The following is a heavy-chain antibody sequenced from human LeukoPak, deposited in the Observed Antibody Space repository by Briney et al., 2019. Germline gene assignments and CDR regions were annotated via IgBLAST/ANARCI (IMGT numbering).Heavy chain of an antibody. CDR2: TYYRSKWYN. Sequence: SQTLSLTCAISGDSVSSNIPVWSWIRQSPSRGLEWLGRTYYRSKWYNDSAVSMKGRISITPDTSKNEFSLQLNSVTPEDTAVYYCARDGYDSSGSRGSDYWGQGTLVTVSS. CDR3: ARDGYDSSGSRGSDY. V-gene: IGHV6-1*01. CDR1: GDSVSSNIPV. J-gene: IGHJ4*02. D-gene: IGHD3-22*01.